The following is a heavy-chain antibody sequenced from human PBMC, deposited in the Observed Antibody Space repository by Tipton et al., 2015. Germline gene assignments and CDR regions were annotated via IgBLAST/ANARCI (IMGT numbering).Heavy chain of an antibody. Sequence: TLSLTCTVSGGSVSSDDYYWSWIRQPPGKGLEWIGYVYYNGRTNYNPSLESRITISVDTSKNQFSLKLSSVTAADTALYYCARGGGQQLPPLHWGQGTLVTVAS. V-gene: IGHV4-61*08. CDR1: GGSVSSDDYY. D-gene: IGHD6-13*01. J-gene: IGHJ4*02. CDR2: VYYNGRT. CDR3: ARGGGQQLPPLH.